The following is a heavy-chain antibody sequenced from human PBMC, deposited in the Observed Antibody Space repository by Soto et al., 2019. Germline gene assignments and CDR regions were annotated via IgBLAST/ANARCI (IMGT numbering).Heavy chain of an antibody. D-gene: IGHD3-10*01. CDR1: GYTFTTYG. Sequence: QVQLVQSGAEVKKPGASVKVSCKSSGYTFTTYGISWVRQAPGQGLEWMGWISVYNGNTNYAQKLQGRVTMTTDISTSTAYMELRSLRSDDTAVYYCARGRYYDSGSYYTHDAFDIWGQGTMVTVSS. J-gene: IGHJ3*02. V-gene: IGHV1-18*01. CDR3: ARGRYYDSGSYYTHDAFDI. CDR2: ISVYNGNT.